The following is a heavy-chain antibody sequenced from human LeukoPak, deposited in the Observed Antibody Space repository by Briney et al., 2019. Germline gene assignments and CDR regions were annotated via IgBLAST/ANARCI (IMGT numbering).Heavy chain of an antibody. CDR2: IDRDGRST. V-gene: IGHV3-74*01. D-gene: IGHD1-26*01. CDR1: GFTFSSHS. J-gene: IGHJ5*02. Sequence: GGSLRLSCAASGFTFSSHSMNWVRQAPGKGLVWVSHIDRDGRSTNYAGSVKGRFTISRDNARNTLFLQMNSLRVEDTAVYYCARDRGSTNWFDPWGQGTLVTVSS. CDR3: ARDRGSTNWFDP.